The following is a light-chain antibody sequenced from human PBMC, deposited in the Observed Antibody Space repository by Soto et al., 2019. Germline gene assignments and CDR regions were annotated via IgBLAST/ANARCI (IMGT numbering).Light chain of an antibody. CDR1: SSDVGAYNY. CDR3: SSFTWSSTLQ. J-gene: IGLJ3*02. V-gene: IGLV2-14*01. CDR2: EVS. Sequence: QSALTQPASVSGSPGQSITISCTGTSSDVGAYNYVSWFQQHPGKAPKLIIYEVSNQPSGVSNRFSGSKSGNTASLTISGLQAEDGADYYCSSFTWSSTLQFGGGTKLTVL.